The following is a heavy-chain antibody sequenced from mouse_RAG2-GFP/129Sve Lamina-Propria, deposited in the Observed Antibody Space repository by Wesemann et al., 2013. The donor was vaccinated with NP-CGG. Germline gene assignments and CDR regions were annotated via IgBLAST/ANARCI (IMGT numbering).Heavy chain of an antibody. CDR3: VRDGGYYDYDHYFDY. J-gene: IGHJ2*01. V-gene: IGHV10-3*01. CDR1: GFTFNTYA. CDR2: IRSKSSNYAT. Sequence: SGEGMVLPKGSLKLSCAASGFTFNTYAMHWVRQAPGKGLEWVARIRSKSSNYATYYADSVKDRFTISRDDSQSMLYLQMNNLKTEDTAMYYCVRDGGYYDYDHYFDYWGQGTTLTVSS. D-gene: IGHD2-4*01.